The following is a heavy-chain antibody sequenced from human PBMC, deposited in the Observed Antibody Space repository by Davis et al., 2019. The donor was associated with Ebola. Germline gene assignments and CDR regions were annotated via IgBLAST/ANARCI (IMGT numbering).Heavy chain of an antibody. D-gene: IGHD4-17*01. CDR1: GYTFTSYD. CDR2: MNPNSGNT. Sequence: ASVKVSCKASGYTFTSYDITWVRQATGQGLEWMGWMNPNSGNTGYAQKFQGRVTLTRSTSISTAYMELSSLRSDDTAVYYCARLYGDLYYYGMDVWGQGTTVTVSS. CDR3: ARLYGDLYYYGMDV. V-gene: IGHV1-8*01. J-gene: IGHJ6*02.